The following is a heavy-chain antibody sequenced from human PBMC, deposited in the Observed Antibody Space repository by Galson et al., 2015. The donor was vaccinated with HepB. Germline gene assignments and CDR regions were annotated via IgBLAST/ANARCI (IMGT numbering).Heavy chain of an antibody. CDR1: GGTFSSYA. J-gene: IGHJ4*02. V-gene: IGHV1-69*13. CDR2: IIPIFGTA. D-gene: IGHD6-13*01. CDR3: AIPGGPRRHDSSPFDY. Sequence: SVKVSCKASGGTFSSYAISWVRQAPGQGLEWMGGIIPIFGTANYAQKFQGRVTITADESTSTAYMELSSLRSEDTAVYYCAIPGGPRRHDSSPFDYWGQGTLVTVSS.